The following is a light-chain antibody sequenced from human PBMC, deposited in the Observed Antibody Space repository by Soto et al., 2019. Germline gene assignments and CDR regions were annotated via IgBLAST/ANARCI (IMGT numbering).Light chain of an antibody. CDR1: QSVSSN. Sequence: EIVMTQSPATLSVSPGERATLSCRASQSVSSNLAWYQQKPGQAPRLLIYGASTRATGIPARFSGSGSWTEFTLTISSLQSEDFAVYYCQQYTNWPPLTFGGGTKVEIK. V-gene: IGKV3-15*01. J-gene: IGKJ4*01. CDR3: QQYTNWPPLT. CDR2: GAS.